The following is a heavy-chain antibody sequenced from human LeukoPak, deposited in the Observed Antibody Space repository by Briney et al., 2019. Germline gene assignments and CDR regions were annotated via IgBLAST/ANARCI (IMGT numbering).Heavy chain of an antibody. CDR3: ARGRSGYPFDY. CDR2: IKQDGREK. J-gene: IGHJ4*02. D-gene: IGHD3-22*01. CDR1: GFPFSSYW. Sequence: GGSLRLSCAASGFPFSSYWMSWVRQAPGKGLEWVANIKQDGREKYYVDSVKGRFTISRDNAKNSLYLQMNSLRAEGTAVYYCARGRSGYPFDYWGQGTLVTVSS. V-gene: IGHV3-7*01.